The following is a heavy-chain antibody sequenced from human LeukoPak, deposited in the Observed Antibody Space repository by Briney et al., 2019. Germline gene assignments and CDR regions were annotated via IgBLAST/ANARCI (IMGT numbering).Heavy chain of an antibody. D-gene: IGHD3-22*01. Sequence: GGSLRLSCAASGFTVSSNYMSWVRQAPGKGLEWVSVIYSGGSTYYADSVKGRFTISRDNSKNALYLQMNSLRAEDTAVYYCAKVRDSSGYHCSDYWGQGTLVTVSS. CDR2: IYSGGST. CDR1: GFTVSSNY. CDR3: AKVRDSSGYHCSDY. V-gene: IGHV3-66*01. J-gene: IGHJ4*02.